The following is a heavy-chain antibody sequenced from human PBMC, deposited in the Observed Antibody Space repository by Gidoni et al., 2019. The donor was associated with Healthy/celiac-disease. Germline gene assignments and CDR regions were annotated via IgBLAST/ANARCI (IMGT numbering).Heavy chain of an antibody. CDR1: GFTFDDYA. CDR2: ISWNRGSI. D-gene: IGHD6-6*01. V-gene: IGHV3-9*01. J-gene: IGHJ6*03. CDR3: AKDGDIAARPKRYYYMDV. Sequence: EVQLVESGGGLVQPGRSLRLSCAASGFTFDDYAMHWVRQAPGKGLEWVSGISWNRGSIGYADSVKGRFTISRDNAKNSLYLQMNSLRAEDTALYYCAKDGDIAARPKRYYYMDVWGKGTTVTVSS.